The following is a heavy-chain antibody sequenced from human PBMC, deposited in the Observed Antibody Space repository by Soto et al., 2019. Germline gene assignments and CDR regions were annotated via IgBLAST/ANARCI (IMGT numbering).Heavy chain of an antibody. CDR2: IYYSGST. D-gene: IGHD2-15*01. CDR3: ARAARYGGNFDY. Sequence: SETLSLTCTVTGGSISISYWSWLRQPPGKGLEWIGYIYYSGSTNYNPSLKSRVTISVDTSKNQFSLKLSSVTAADTAVYYCARAARYGGNFDYWGQGTLVTVSS. CDR1: GGSISISY. V-gene: IGHV4-59*01. J-gene: IGHJ4*02.